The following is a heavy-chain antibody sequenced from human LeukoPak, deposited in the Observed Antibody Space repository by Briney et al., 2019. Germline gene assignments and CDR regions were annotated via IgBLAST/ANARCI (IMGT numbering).Heavy chain of an antibody. CDR1: GGSISSYY. D-gene: IGHD2-8*01. Sequence: SETLSLTCTISGGSISSYYWSWIRQPPGKGLEWIGYICYSGSTNYNPSLKSRVTISVDTSKNQFSLNLSSVTAADTAVYYCARHIPLNGEYYYYGMDVWGQGTTVTVSS. CDR2: ICYSGST. CDR3: ARHIPLNGEYYYYGMDV. J-gene: IGHJ6*02. V-gene: IGHV4-59*08.